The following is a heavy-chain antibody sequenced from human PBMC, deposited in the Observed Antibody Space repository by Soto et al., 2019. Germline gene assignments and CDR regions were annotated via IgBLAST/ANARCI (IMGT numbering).Heavy chain of an antibody. CDR1: GFTFSSYA. CDR3: ARPSSWYFLGGAFDI. V-gene: IGHV3-30-3*01. Sequence: QVQLVESGGGVVQPGRSLRLSCAASGFTFSSYAMHWVRQAPGKGLEWVAVISYDGSNKYYADSVKGRFTISRDNSKNTLYLQMNSMRAEDTAVYYCARPSSWYFLGGAFDIWGQGTMVTVSS. CDR2: ISYDGSNK. D-gene: IGHD6-13*01. J-gene: IGHJ3*02.